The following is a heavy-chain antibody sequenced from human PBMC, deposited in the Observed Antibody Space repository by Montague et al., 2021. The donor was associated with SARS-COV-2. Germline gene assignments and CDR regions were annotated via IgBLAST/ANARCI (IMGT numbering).Heavy chain of an antibody. J-gene: IGHJ4*02. Sequence: SETLSLTCTVSAGSINNHYWSWIRQTPGKELEWIAYVYFSGTASYNPSLKSRVTISVDTSRNQFSLQLTSVTAAGTAVYYCARRPSSGWSFDYWGQGTQVSVS. CDR2: VYFSGTA. V-gene: IGHV4-59*08. CDR1: AGSINNHY. D-gene: IGHD6-19*01. CDR3: ARRPSSGWSFDY.